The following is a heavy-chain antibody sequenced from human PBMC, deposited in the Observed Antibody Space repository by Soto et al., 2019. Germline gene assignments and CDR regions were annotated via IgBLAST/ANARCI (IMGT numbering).Heavy chain of an antibody. V-gene: IGHV4-31*03. CDR1: GGSISSGGYY. CDR2: IYNSGST. Sequence: QVQLQESGPGLVKPSQTLSLTCTVSGGSISSGGYYWSWIRLHPGKGLEWIGNIYNSGSTFYNPSLKSRVTISEDTSKNQFSLKLSSVTAADTAVYFCARGDSSSWYWFDPWGQGTLVTVSS. D-gene: IGHD6-13*01. CDR3: ARGDSSSWYWFDP. J-gene: IGHJ5*02.